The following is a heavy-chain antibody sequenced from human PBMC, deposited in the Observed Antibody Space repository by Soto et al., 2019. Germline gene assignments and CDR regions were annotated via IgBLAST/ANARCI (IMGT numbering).Heavy chain of an antibody. D-gene: IGHD5-18*01. J-gene: IGHJ4*02. V-gene: IGHV4-59*01. CDR1: GGSISSYY. CDR3: ARVDTAMASFDY. CDR2: IYYSGST. Sequence: TLSLTCTVSGGSISSYYWSWIRQPPGKGLEWIGYIYYSGSTNYNPSLKSRVTISVDTSKNQFSLKLSSVTAADTAVYYCARVDTAMASFDYWGQGTLVTVSS.